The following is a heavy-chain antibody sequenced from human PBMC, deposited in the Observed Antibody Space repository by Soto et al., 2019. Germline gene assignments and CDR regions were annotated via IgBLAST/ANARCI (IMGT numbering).Heavy chain of an antibody. CDR2: IRNDGSDK. V-gene: IGHV3-33*01. J-gene: IGHJ3*02. CDR3: ARAPRMAPFGI. CDR1: GLIFSPYG. Sequence: GGALRLSCAASGLIFSPYGIHWVRQAPGKGLEWVALIRNDGSDKYYAESVTGRFTISRDNSKNTVYLQMNSLRAEDTALYFCARAPRMAPFGIWGKGPMVTVSS.